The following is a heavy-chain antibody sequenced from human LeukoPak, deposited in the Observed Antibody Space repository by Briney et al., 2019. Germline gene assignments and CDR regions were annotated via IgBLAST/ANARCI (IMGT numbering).Heavy chain of an antibody. J-gene: IGHJ6*03. CDR1: GYSISSGYY. Sequence: SETLSLTCTVSGYSISSGYYWGWIRQPPGKGLEWIGSIYHSGSTYYNPSLKSRVTISVDTSKNQFSLKLSSVTAADTAVYYCGGVHSSSSYYYYYYMDVWGKGTTVTVSS. CDR2: IYHSGST. V-gene: IGHV4-38-2*02. D-gene: IGHD6-6*01. CDR3: GGVHSSSSYYYYYYMDV.